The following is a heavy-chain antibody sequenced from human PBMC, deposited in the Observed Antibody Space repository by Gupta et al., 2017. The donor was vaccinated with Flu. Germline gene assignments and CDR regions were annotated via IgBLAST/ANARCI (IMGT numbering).Heavy chain of an antibody. J-gene: IGHJ4*02. CDR3: AREIVVDRYDFDC. CDR1: GFTFSSYS. Sequence: EVQLVESGGGLVKPGGSLRLSCAASGFTFSSYSMNWVRQAPGKGLEWVSSISSSSSYIYYADSVKGRFTISRDNAKNSLYLQMNSLRAEDTAVYYGAREIVVDRYDFDCWGQGTLVTVSS. CDR2: ISSSSSYI. D-gene: IGHD3-22*01. V-gene: IGHV3-21*01.